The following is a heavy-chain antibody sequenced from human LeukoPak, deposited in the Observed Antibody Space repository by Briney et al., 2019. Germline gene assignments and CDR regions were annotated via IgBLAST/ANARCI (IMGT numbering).Heavy chain of an antibody. J-gene: IGHJ4*02. D-gene: IGHD3-10*01. CDR3: ARDRYYYGSGSYYFDY. CDR2: IYTSGST. Sequence: SETLSLTCTVSGGSISSYYWSWIRQPAGRGLEWIGRIYTSGSTNYNPSLKSRVTMSVDTSKNQFSLKLSSVTAADTAVYYCARDRYYYGSGSYYFDYWGQGTLVTVSS. CDR1: GGSISSYY. V-gene: IGHV4-4*07.